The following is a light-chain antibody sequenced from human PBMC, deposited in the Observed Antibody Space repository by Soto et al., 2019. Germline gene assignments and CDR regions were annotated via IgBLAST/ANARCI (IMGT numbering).Light chain of an antibody. CDR2: KAS. V-gene: IGKV1-5*03. CDR3: QQYNSFSPAT. J-gene: IGKJ1*01. CDR1: QSINSW. Sequence: DIQMTQSPSTLSASVGDRVTITCRASQSINSWLAWYQQKPGKAPKLLIYKASSLESGVPSRFSGSGSGTEFTLTISSLQPDDFATYYCQQYNSFSPATFGQGTKVEIK.